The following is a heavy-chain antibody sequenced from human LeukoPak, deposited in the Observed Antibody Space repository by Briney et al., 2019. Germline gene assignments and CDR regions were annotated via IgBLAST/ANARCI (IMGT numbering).Heavy chain of an antibody. J-gene: IGHJ4*02. CDR2: ISAYNGNT. V-gene: IGHV1-18*01. CDR3: ARDVRGIVGMDYFDY. CDR1: GYIFISYG. Sequence: ASVKVSCKASGYIFISYGISWVRQAPGQGLEWMGWISAYNGNTKYAQKLQGRVTMTTDTSTSTAYMELRSLRSDDTAVYYCARDVRGIVGMDYFDYWGQGTLVTVSS. D-gene: IGHD3-22*01.